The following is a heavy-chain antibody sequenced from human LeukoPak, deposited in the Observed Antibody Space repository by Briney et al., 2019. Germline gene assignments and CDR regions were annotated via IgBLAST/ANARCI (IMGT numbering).Heavy chain of an antibody. CDR1: GDSFSAFL. CDR3: ARQGISVRGNSDMGFIDP. D-gene: IGHD3-10*02. J-gene: IGHJ5*02. Sequence: VASVRLSCETPGDSFSAFLKHWGRQAPGQGLEWMGWIHPRRGDTNYAQTFQGRVTMTRDTSISTAYLDLSSLRSDDTAVYYCARQGISVRGNSDMGFIDPFGERTPFTVSP. V-gene: IGHV1-2*02. CDR2: IHPRRGDT.